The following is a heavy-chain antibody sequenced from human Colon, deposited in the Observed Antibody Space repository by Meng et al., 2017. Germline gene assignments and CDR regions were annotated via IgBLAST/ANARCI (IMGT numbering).Heavy chain of an antibody. CDR2: IYYTGST. CDR1: GASIRTSGFY. CDR3: AREAATMGLFEY. Sequence: QVHLQESGPGLVKPSQTLSLTCAVSGASIRTSGFYWSWIRQHPGKGLEWIGSIYYTGSTYRNPSLKSRIVVSVDTSQNHFSLKLSSVTAADTAVYYCAREAATMGLFEYWGQGTLVTVSS. J-gene: IGHJ4*02. V-gene: IGHV4-31*11. D-gene: IGHD5-12*01.